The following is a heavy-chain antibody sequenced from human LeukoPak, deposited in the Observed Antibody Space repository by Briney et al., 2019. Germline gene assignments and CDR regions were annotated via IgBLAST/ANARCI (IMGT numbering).Heavy chain of an antibody. CDR2: IYTSGST. V-gene: IGHV4-4*07. Sequence: SETLSLTCTVSGGSISSYSWSWIRQPAGKGLEWIGRIYTSGSTNYNPSLKSRVTISVDTSKNQFSLKLSSVTAADTAVYYCARRVTMRGREAFDIWGQGTMVTVSS. D-gene: IGHD3-22*01. CDR3: ARRVTMRGREAFDI. CDR1: GGSISSYS. J-gene: IGHJ3*02.